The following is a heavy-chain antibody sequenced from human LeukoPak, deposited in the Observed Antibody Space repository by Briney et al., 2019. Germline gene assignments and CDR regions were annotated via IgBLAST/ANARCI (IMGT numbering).Heavy chain of an antibody. V-gene: IGHV3-21*01. CDR3: ARVVPPTDYGSGSYFWDPYYFDY. CDR2: ISSSSSYI. D-gene: IGHD3-10*01. J-gene: IGHJ4*02. Sequence: PGGSLRLSCAASGFTFSSYSMNWVRQAPGKGLEWVSSISSSSSYIYYADSVKGRFTISRANAKNSLYLQMNSLRAEDTAVYYCARVVPPTDYGSGSYFWDPYYFDYWGQGTLGIVSA. CDR1: GFTFSSYS.